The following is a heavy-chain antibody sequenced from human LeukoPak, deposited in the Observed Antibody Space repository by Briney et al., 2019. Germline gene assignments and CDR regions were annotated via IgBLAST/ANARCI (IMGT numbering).Heavy chain of an antibody. V-gene: IGHV1-18*01. J-gene: IGHJ4*02. CDR2: ISAYNGNT. CDR3: ARRIRNHFDY. Sequence: ASVKVSCKASGYTFTSYGISWVRQAPGQGLEWMGWISAYNGNTNYAQKFQGRVTITADESTSTAYMELSSLRSEDTAVYYCARRIRNHFDYWGQGTLVTVSS. CDR1: GYTFTSYG.